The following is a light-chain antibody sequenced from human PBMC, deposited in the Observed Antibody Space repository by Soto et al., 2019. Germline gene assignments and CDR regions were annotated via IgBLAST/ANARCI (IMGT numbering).Light chain of an antibody. Sequence: DIVFTQSPGTLSLSPGERATLSCRASQSLNTNLAWYQQKSGQAPRLLIYHASSRVTGLPDRFSGSGSGTDFTLTISRLEPEDLAVYYCQQYGSSPAEVYTFGQGTKLEIK. CDR3: QQYGSSPAEVYT. J-gene: IGKJ2*01. V-gene: IGKV3-20*01. CDR1: QSLNTN. CDR2: HAS.